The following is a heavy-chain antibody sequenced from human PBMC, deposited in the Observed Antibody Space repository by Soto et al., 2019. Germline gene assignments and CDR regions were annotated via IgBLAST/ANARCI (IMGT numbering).Heavy chain of an antibody. D-gene: IGHD6-13*01. CDR1: GFSFCIYV. J-gene: IGHJ4*02. CDR2: ISRSGDST. CDR3: AKGEDIAAVGVYGAIDY. Sequence: GGSIGLACAASGFSFCIYVMDWVRQSPGKGLEWVSGISRSGDSTYYADSVKGRFIIFRDNFKNTLFLQMSSLRADDTAVYFCAKGEDIAAVGVYGAIDYWGQGTLVTVSS. V-gene: IGHV3-23*01.